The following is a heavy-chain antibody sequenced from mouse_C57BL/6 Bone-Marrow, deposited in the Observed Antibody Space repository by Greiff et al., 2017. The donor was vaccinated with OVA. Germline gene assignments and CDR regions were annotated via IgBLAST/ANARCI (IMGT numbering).Heavy chain of an antibody. CDR1: GYTFTDYE. CDR2: IDPETGGT. V-gene: IGHV1-15*01. J-gene: IGHJ3*01. CDR3: TRAGVAD. Sequence: VQGVESGAELVRPGASVTLSCKASGYTFTDYEMHWVKQTPVPGLEWIGAIDPETGGTAYNQKFKGKAILTADKSSSTAYMELRSLTSEDSAVYYCTRAGVADWGQGTLVTVSA.